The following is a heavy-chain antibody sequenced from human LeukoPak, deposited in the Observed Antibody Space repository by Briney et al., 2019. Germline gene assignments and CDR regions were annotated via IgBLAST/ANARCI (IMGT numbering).Heavy chain of an antibody. CDR1: GISISSGGYY. CDR2: IYHSGST. Sequence: PSETLSLTCTVSGISISSGGYYWSWIRQPPGKGLEWIGYIYHSGSTYYNPSLKSRVTISVDRSKSQFSLKLNSVTAADTAVFYCARVDRYCSSTFCSDVFDIWGQGTMVTVSS. CDR3: ARVDRYCSSTFCSDVFDI. J-gene: IGHJ3*02. D-gene: IGHD2-2*01. V-gene: IGHV4-30-2*01.